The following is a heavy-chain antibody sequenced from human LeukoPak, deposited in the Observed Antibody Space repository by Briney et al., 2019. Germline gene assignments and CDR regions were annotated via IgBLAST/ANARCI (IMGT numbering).Heavy chain of an antibody. D-gene: IGHD5-18*01. Sequence: ASVKVSCKASGYTFTSYGISWGRQAPGQGLERVGWIIAYNGNTNYAQKLQGRVTMTTDTSTSTAYMELRTLRSAETAVYYWAVLGYSYGYIFDYWGQGNLVTVSS. CDR2: IIAYNGNT. CDR3: AVLGYSYGYIFDY. J-gene: IGHJ4*02. V-gene: IGHV1-18*01. CDR1: GYTFTSYG.